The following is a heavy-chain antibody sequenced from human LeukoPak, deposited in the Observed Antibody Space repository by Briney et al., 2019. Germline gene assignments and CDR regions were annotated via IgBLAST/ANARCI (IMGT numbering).Heavy chain of an antibody. CDR3: ASQYCSGGSCYDY. J-gene: IGHJ4*02. Sequence: PSETLSLTCAVYGGSFSGYYWSWIRQPPGKGLEWIGEINHSGSTNYNPSLKSRVTISVDTSKNQFSLKLSSVTAADTAVYYCASQYCSGGSCYDYWGQGTLVTVSS. CDR2: INHSGST. CDR1: GGSFSGYY. D-gene: IGHD2-15*01. V-gene: IGHV4-34*01.